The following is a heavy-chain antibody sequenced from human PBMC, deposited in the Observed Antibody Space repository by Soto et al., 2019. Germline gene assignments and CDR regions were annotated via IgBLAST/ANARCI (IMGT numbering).Heavy chain of an antibody. Sequence: GGSLRLSCAASGFTFSSYAMSWVRQAPGKGLEWVSAISGSGGSTYYADSVKGRFTISRDNSKNTLYLQMNSLRAEDTAVYYCAKDRSLWFAGSHYYYMDVWGKGTTVTVS. CDR1: GFTFSSYA. CDR2: ISGSGGST. D-gene: IGHD3-10*01. V-gene: IGHV3-23*01. CDR3: AKDRSLWFAGSHYYYMDV. J-gene: IGHJ6*03.